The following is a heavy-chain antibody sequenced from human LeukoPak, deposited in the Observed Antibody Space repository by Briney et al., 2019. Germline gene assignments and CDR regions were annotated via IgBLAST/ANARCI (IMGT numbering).Heavy chain of an antibody. Sequence: SETLSLTCAVYGGSFSGYYWSWLRQPPGKGLEWLGEINHSGSTNYNASLKSRVTISVDTSKNQFSLRLSSVTAADTAVYYCAPRGDIEHSYGYGKWFDPWGQGTRVTVSS. D-gene: IGHD5-18*01. CDR3: APRGDIEHSYGYGKWFDP. CDR2: INHSGST. V-gene: IGHV4-34*01. J-gene: IGHJ5*02. CDR1: GGSFSGYY.